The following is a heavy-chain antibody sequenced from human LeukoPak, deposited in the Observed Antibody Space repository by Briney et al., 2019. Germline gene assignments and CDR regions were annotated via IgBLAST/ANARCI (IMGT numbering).Heavy chain of an antibody. D-gene: IGHD2-15*01. CDR3: AGGGWFGCSGGSCYSFDY. CDR1: GGSISSYY. V-gene: IGHV4-4*07. CDR2: IYTSGST. Sequence: SETLSLTCTVSGGSISSYYWSWIRQPAGKGLEWIGRIYTSGSTNYNPSLKSRVTMSVDTSKNQFSLKLSSVTAADTAVYYCAGGGWFGCSGGSCYSFDYWGQGTLVTVSS. J-gene: IGHJ4*02.